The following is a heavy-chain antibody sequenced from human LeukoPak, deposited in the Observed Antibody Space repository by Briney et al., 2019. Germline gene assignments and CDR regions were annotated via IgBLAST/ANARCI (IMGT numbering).Heavy chain of an antibody. CDR2: IWYDGSNK. CDR1: GFTFSSYG. J-gene: IGHJ3*02. V-gene: IGHV3-33*08. D-gene: IGHD4-17*01. CDR3: ARDRTVTTDAFDI. Sequence: SGGSLRLSCAASGFTFSSYGMHWVRQAPGKGLEWVAVIWYDGSNKYYADSVKGRFTISRDNSKNTLYLQMNSLRAEDTAVYYCARDRTVTTDAFDIWGQGTMVTVSS.